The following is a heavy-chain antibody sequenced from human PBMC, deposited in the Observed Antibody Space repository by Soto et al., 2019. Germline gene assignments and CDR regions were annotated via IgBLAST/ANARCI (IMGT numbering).Heavy chain of an antibody. CDR3: ARDGRYCSGGNCYSLPYYFDY. Sequence: QVQLQESGPGLVKPSETLSLTCTVSGGSIRGYYWSWIRKPPGKGLEWIGDISNSGSTHYNPSLRGRVAMSIDTSKNQFSLRLSSVTAADTAVYYCARDGRYCSGGNCYSLPYYFDYWGQGTLVTVSS. V-gene: IGHV4-59*01. CDR1: GGSIRGYY. CDR2: ISNSGST. J-gene: IGHJ4*02. D-gene: IGHD2-15*01.